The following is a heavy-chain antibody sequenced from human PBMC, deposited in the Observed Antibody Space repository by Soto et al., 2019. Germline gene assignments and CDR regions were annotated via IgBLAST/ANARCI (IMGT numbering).Heavy chain of an antibody. V-gene: IGHV3-66*01. Sequence: EVQLVESGEGLVQPGGSLGLCCAASGVTVGNNYLTCVRRAPGKGLELGSLIYSSCYTYYAESVKVRFTISRESSKNTVYLQMNSLRAEDTAVYYGARNLPGATVVYWGQGTLVTVSP. CDR3: ARNLPGATVVY. CDR2: IYSSCYT. CDR1: GVTVGNNY. D-gene: IGHD4-17*01. J-gene: IGHJ4*02.